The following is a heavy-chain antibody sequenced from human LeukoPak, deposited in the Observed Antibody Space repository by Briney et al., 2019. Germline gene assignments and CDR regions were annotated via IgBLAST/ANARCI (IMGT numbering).Heavy chain of an antibody. Sequence: SVKVSCKASGGTFSSYAISWVRQAPGQGLEWMGGIIPIFGTANYAQKFQGRVTITADESTSTAYMELSSLRSEDTAVYYCARGVLGEYWGGDCYYNYWGQGTLVTVSP. V-gene: IGHV1-69*01. D-gene: IGHD2-21*02. J-gene: IGHJ4*02. CDR3: ARGVLGEYWGGDCYYNY. CDR1: GGTFSSYA. CDR2: IIPIFGTA.